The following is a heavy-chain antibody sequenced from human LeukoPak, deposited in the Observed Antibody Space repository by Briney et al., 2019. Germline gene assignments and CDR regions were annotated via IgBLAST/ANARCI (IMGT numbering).Heavy chain of an antibody. V-gene: IGHV4-34*01. CDR1: GGSFSGYF. D-gene: IGHD6-6*01. CDR3: ARGRYSSSSGLVWFDT. CDR2: INHSGST. J-gene: IGHJ5*02. Sequence: PSEALSLTCAFCGGSFSGYFWSWIRQPPGKGLEWIGEINHSGSTNYNPSLKSRVTISVDTSKNQFSLTLSSVTAAHTAVYYCARGRYSSSSGLVWFDTWGQGTLVTVSS.